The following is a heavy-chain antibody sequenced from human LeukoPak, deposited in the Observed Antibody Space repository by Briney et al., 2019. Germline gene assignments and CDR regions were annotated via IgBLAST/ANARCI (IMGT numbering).Heavy chain of an antibody. CDR1: RFTFSNYD. D-gene: IGHD3-10*01. CDR2: ISGSGNTI. J-gene: IGHJ4*02. Sequence: GGSLRLSCAASRFTFSNYDMNWVRQAPGKGLEWVSYISGSGNTIYYADSVKGRFTISRDNSKNTLNLQMNSLRAEDTAVYYCVKDRTGTYTLDYWGQGTLVTVST. V-gene: IGHV3-48*03. CDR3: VKDRTGTYTLDY.